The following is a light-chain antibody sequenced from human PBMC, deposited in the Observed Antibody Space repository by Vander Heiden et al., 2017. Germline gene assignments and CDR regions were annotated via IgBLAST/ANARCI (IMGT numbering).Light chain of an antibody. V-gene: IGKV3-20*01. J-gene: IGKJ4*01. Sequence: EIVWTQSPGTLSLSPGERATLSCRASQSVSSSYLAWYQQKPGQAPRLLIYGASSRATGIPDRFSGSGSGTDFTLTIIRLEPEDFAVSYCQQDGSSPLTFGGGTKVEIK. CDR2: GAS. CDR3: QQDGSSPLT. CDR1: QSVSSSY.